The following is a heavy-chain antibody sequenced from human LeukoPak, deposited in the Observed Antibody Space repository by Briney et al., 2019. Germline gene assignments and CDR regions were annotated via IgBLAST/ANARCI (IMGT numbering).Heavy chain of an antibody. V-gene: IGHV4-59*12. CDR1: GGSISSYY. J-gene: IGHJ4*02. D-gene: IGHD5-18*01. CDR2: TYYSGST. Sequence: SETLSLTCTVSGGSISSYYWSWIRQPPGKGLEWIGYTYYSGSTYYNPSLKSRVTISVDTSKNQFSLKLSSVTAADTAVYYCARNGYSDNFDYWGQGTLVTVSS. CDR3: ARNGYSDNFDY.